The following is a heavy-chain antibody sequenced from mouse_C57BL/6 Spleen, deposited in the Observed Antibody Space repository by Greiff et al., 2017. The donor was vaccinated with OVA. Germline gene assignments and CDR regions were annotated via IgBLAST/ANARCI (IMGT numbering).Heavy chain of an antibody. CDR2: IHPNSGST. Sequence: VQLQQSGAELVKPGASVKLSCKASGYTFTSYWMHWVKQRPGQGLEWIGMIHPNSGSTNYNEKFKSKATLTVDKSSSTAYMQLSSLTSEDSAVYYCTRGGYYYGSSYYAMDYWGQGTSVTVSS. V-gene: IGHV1-64*01. CDR3: TRGGYYYGSSYYAMDY. CDR1: GYTFTSYW. D-gene: IGHD1-1*01. J-gene: IGHJ4*01.